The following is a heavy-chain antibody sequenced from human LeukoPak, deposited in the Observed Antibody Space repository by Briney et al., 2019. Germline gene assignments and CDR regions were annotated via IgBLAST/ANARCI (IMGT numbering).Heavy chain of an antibody. D-gene: IGHD3-22*01. J-gene: IGHJ4*02. V-gene: IGHV1-24*01. CDR3: ATVPEYYYDSSGFYGPFDY. CDR1: GYTLTELS. CDR2: FDPEDGET. Sequence: ASGKVSCKVSGYTLTELSMHWVRQAPGKGLEWMGGFDPEDGETIYAQKFQGRVTMTEDTSTDTAYMELSSLRSEDTAVYYCATVPEYYYDSSGFYGPFDYWGQGTLVTVSS.